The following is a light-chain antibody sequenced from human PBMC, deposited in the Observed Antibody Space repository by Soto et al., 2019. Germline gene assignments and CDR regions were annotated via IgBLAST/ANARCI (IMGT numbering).Light chain of an antibody. CDR2: GPS. J-gene: IGKJ5*01. V-gene: IGKV3-20*01. CDR3: QQYGSSPT. Sequence: EIELTQSPGSLSLSPGDRATISCRASQSIRSNYLVWYQQKPGQAPRLLMSGPSSRDTGLPNRFSGSGSGTDFPLTISRLDPEVFAVYYCQQYGSSPTFGQGTRLEIK. CDR1: QSIRSNY.